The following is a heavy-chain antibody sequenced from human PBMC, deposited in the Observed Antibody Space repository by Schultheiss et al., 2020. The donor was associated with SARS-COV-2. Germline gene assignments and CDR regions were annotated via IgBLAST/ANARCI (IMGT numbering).Heavy chain of an antibody. CDR2: ISGSGGST. D-gene: IGHD4-17*01. CDR1: GFTFSSYA. Sequence: GESLKISCAASGFTFSSYAMSWVRQAPGKGLEWVSAISGSGGSTYYADSVKGRFTISRDNSKNTLYLQMNSLRAEDTAVYYCAKDTTTVTTFDYWGQGTLVTGSS. V-gene: IGHV3-23*01. J-gene: IGHJ4*02. CDR3: AKDTTTVTTFDY.